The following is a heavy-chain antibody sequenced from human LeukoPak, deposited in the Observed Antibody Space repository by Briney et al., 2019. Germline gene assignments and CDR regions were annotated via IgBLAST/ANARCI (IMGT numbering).Heavy chain of an antibody. CDR1: GFTVSSNY. CDR2: IYSGGST. CDR3: ATGNYYDSSGYPFGFDY. Sequence: PGGSLRLSCAAPGFTVSSNYMSWVRQAPGKGLEWVSVIYSGGSTYYADSVKGRFTISRDNSKNTLYLQMNSLRAEDTAVYYCATGNYYDSSGYPFGFDYWGQGTLVTVSS. J-gene: IGHJ4*02. D-gene: IGHD3-22*01. V-gene: IGHV3-53*01.